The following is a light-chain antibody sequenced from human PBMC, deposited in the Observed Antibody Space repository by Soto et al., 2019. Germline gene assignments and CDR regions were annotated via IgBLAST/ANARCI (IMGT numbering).Light chain of an antibody. J-gene: IGKJ4*01. CDR3: QQRSNWQLT. CDR2: DAS. Sequence: EIVLTQSPATLSLSPGERATLSCRASQSVSSYLAWYQQKPGQAPRLLIYDASNSATGIPARFSGSGSGTDFTLTISSLEPEDFAVYYCQQRSNWQLTFGGGTKVEIK. V-gene: IGKV3-11*01. CDR1: QSVSSY.